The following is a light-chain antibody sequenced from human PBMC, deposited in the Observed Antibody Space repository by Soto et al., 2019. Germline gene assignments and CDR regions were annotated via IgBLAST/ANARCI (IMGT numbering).Light chain of an antibody. V-gene: IGLV2-8*01. CDR2: EVR. Sequence: QSVLTQPPSASGSPGQSVTISCTGTSSDIGAYNYLSWYQQHPGKAPRLMIYEVRKRPSGVPDRFAGAKSGNTAPLTVSGLQTKDEADYYGCSYAGSPPYVFGTGTKGTAL. CDR1: SSDIGAYNY. J-gene: IGLJ1*01. CDR3: CSYAGSPPYV.